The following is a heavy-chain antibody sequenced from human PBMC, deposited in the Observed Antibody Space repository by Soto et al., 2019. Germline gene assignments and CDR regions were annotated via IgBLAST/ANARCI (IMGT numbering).Heavy chain of an antibody. CDR3: ARSLFLASTDTEPVDY. Sequence: EVQLLESGGGLVQPGGSLVLSCAASRFTVSSYAMSWVRQAPGKGLEWVSSISGGGNDAYYADSVKGRFTISRDNSQNTPDLQLSSLRADDTAVYYCARSLFLASTDTEPVDYWGQGALVTVSS. CDR1: RFTVSSYA. J-gene: IGHJ4*02. D-gene: IGHD3-3*02. CDR2: ISGGGNDA. V-gene: IGHV3-23*01.